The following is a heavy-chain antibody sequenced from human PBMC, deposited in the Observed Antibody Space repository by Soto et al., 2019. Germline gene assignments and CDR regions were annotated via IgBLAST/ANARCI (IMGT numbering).Heavy chain of an antibody. D-gene: IGHD2-21*01. CDR2: AKTRAFGYAT. CDR1: GFTFSDHF. V-gene: IGHV3-72*01. Sequence: GGSLRLSCAVSGFTFSDHFMDWVRQAPGKGLEWIGRAKTRAFGYATQYAASVKGRFTVSRDDSENSFYLQMNALQTDDTAVYYCVSPKFAGDALRDRHFDFWVRGTLVTVSS. J-gene: IGHJ2*01. CDR3: VSPKFAGDALRDRHFDF.